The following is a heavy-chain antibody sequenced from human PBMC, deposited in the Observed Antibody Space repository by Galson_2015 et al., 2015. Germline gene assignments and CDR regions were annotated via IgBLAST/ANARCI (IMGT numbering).Heavy chain of an antibody. CDR2: ISSSSDTI. J-gene: IGHJ4*02. D-gene: IGHD4-17*01. CDR3: ARVPHGDYSTVFDY. CDR1: EFTFSSYS. V-gene: IGHV3-48*02. Sequence: LRLSCAASEFTFSSYSMNWVRQAPGKGLEWVSHISSSSDTIYYADSVKGRFTISRDNAKNSLYLQMNSLRDEDTAVYYCARVPHGDYSTVFDYWGQGTLVTVSS.